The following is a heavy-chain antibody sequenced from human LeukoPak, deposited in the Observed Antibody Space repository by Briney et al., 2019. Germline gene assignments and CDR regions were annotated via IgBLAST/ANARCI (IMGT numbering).Heavy chain of an antibody. J-gene: IGHJ4*02. Sequence: HPGGSLRLSCAASGFTFSSYEMNWVRQAPGKGLYSVSYISSSGSTIYYADSVKGRFTISRDNAKNSLYLQMNSLRAEDTAVYYCARSLRRYYYDCSGYYGNFDYWGQGTLVTVSS. V-gene: IGHV3-48*03. D-gene: IGHD3-22*01. CDR3: ARSLRRYYYDCSGYYGNFDY. CDR1: GFTFSSYE. CDR2: ISSSGSTI.